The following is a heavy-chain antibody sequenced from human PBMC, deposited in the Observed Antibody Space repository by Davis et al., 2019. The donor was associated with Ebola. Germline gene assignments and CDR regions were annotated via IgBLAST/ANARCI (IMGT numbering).Heavy chain of an antibody. CDR2: MSSSSSYR. V-gene: IGHV3-21*01. J-gene: IGHJ4*02. Sequence: GESLKISCAVSGFTVSRNYINWVRQAPGKGLEWVSSMSSSSSYRYYADSVKGRFTISRDNAKNSLYLQMNSLRAEDTAVYYCAREAYCTSTSCYSGGFDYWGQGILVSVSS. CDR1: GFTVSRNY. CDR3: AREAYCTSTSCYSGGFDY. D-gene: IGHD2-2*01.